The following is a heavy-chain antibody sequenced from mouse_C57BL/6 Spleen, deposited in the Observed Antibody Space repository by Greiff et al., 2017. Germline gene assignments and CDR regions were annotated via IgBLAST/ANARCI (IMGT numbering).Heavy chain of an antibody. V-gene: IGHV1-69*01. CDR1: GYTFTSYW. CDR2: LDPSDSYT. CDR3: ARVARYYGSSYGYFDV. Sequence: QVQLQQPGAELVMPGASVKLSCKASGYTFTSYWMHWVKQRPGQGLEWIGELDPSDSYTNYNQKFKGKSTLTVDKSSSTAYMQLSSLTSEDSAVYYCARVARYYGSSYGYFDVWGTGTTVTVSS. D-gene: IGHD1-1*01. J-gene: IGHJ1*03.